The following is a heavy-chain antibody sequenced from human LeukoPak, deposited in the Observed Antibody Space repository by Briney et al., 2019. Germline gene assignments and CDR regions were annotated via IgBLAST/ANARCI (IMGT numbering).Heavy chain of an antibody. CDR2: ISYDGSHK. J-gene: IGHJ5*02. D-gene: IGHD3-3*01. CDR3: ARDKGGPTIFGLVIIPPLDP. V-gene: IGHV3-30*03. Sequence: GGSLRLSCAASGFNFSSYGMHWVRQAPGKGLEWVAVISYDGSHKYFVDSVKGRFTISRDNSKNTLYLQLNSLRVEDTAVYYCARDKGGPTIFGLVIIPPLDPWGQGTLVTVSS. CDR1: GFNFSSYG.